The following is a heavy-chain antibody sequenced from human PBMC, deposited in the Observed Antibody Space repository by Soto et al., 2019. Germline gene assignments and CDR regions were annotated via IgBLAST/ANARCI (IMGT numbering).Heavy chain of an antibody. Sequence: SLTLSLTWTVADGSISSYCCRRISQHPGKGLEWIGYIYYSGSTNYNPSLKSRVTISVDTSKNQFSLKLSSVTAADTSVYYCARDRSSGWYCFDYWGQGTLVTVSS. J-gene: IGHJ4*02. D-gene: IGHD6-19*01. CDR3: ARDRSSGWYCFDY. V-gene: IGHV4-59*01. CDR1: DGSISSYC. CDR2: IYYSGST.